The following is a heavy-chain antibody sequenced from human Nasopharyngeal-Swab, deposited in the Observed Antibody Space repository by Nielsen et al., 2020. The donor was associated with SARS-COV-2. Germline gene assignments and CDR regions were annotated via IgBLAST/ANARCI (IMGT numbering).Heavy chain of an antibody. D-gene: IGHD1/OR15-1a*01. CDR1: GGSISSYY. CDR2: IYYSGNT. V-gene: IGHV4-59*01. Sequence: GSLRLSCTVSGGSISSYYWSWIRQPPGKGLEWIGYIYYSGNTNYNPSLKSRVTISVDTSKNQFSLKLSSVTAADTAVYYCAREAHRNNNWFDPWGQGTLVTVSS. J-gene: IGHJ5*02. CDR3: AREAHRNNNWFDP.